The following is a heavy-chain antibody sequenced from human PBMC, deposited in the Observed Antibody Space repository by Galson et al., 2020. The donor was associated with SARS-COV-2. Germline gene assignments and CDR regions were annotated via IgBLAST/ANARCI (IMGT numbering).Heavy chain of an antibody. D-gene: IGHD3-22*01. CDR1: GFTFSSSA. V-gene: IGHV3-30*04. Sequence: GGTLRLSCAASGFTFSSSAMHWVRQAPGKGLEWVAIISYDGTTIYKSDSVKGRFTISRDISKNILYLQMNRLRPEDTGVYYCARETDDDSSSWCDYWGQGTLGTVSP. J-gene: IGHJ4*02. CDR2: ISYDGTTI. CDR3: ARETDDDSSSWCDY.